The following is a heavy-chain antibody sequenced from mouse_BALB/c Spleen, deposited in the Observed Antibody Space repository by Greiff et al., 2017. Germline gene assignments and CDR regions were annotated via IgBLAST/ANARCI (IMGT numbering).Heavy chain of an antibody. Sequence: QVQLQQSGAELMKPGASVKISCKATGYTFSSYWIEWVKQRPGHGLEWIGEILPGSGSTNYNEKFKGKATFTADTSSNTAYMQLSSLTSEDSAVYYWARGGGAMDYWGQGTSVTVSS. CDR3: ARGGGAMDY. CDR1: GYTFSSYW. J-gene: IGHJ4*01. CDR2: ILPGSGST. V-gene: IGHV1-9*01.